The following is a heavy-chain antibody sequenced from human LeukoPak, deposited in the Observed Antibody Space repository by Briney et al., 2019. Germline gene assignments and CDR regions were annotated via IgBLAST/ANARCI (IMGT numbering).Heavy chain of an antibody. V-gene: IGHV3-7*01. Sequence: GGSLRLSCAASGFTFSSYWMSWVRQAPGKGLERVANIKQDGSEKYYVDSVKGRFTISRDNAKNSLYLQMNSLRAEDTAVYYCARDGHDYGDYVFSDYFDYWGQGTLVTVSS. CDR2: IKQDGSEK. CDR3: ARDGHDYGDYVFSDYFDY. D-gene: IGHD4-17*01. CDR1: GFTFSSYW. J-gene: IGHJ4*02.